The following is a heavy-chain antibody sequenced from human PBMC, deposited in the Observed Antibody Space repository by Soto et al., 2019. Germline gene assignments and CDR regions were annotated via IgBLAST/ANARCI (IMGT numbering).Heavy chain of an antibody. J-gene: IGHJ6*03. D-gene: IGHD5-18*01. CDR1: GGSFSGYY. CDR2: INHSEST. CDR3: ARADSPYYYYYMDV. Sequence: SETLSLTCAVYGGSFSGYYWSWIRQHPGKGLEWIGEINHSESTNYNPSLKSRVTISVDTSKNQFSLKLSSVTAADTAVYYCARADSPYYYYYMDVWGKGTTVTVSS. V-gene: IGHV4-34*01.